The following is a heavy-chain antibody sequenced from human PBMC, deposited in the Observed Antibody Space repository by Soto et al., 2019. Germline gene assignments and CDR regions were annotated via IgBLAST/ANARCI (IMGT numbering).Heavy chain of an antibody. CDR2: IYYSGTT. CDR3: ARDLGHSSSWTPGYFDY. Sequence: PSETLSLTCTVSGGSISNGDYYWNWIRQHPGKGLEWIGYIYYSGTTYYNPSLKSRVTISVDTSKNQFSLKLSSMTAADTAVYYCARDLGHSSSWTPGYFDYWGQGILVTVSS. CDR1: GGSISNGDYY. J-gene: IGHJ4*02. D-gene: IGHD6-13*01. V-gene: IGHV4-31*03.